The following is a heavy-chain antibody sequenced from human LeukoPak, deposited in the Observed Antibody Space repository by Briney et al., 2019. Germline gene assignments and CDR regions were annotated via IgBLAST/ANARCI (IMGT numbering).Heavy chain of an antibody. Sequence: SETLSLTCTVSGDSISSSSYYWAWIRQPPGKGLEWIGSIYYSGSTYYNPSLKSRVTISVDTSKNQFSLKLSSVTAADTAVYYCQLSTPNSKKSMDVWGQGTTVTVSS. D-gene: IGHD2/OR15-2a*01. J-gene: IGHJ6*02. CDR1: GDSISSSSYY. CDR2: IYYSGST. CDR3: QLSTPNSKKSMDV. V-gene: IGHV4-39*07.